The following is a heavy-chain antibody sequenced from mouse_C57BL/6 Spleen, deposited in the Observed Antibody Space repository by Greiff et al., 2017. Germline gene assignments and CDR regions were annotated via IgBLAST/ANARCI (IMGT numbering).Heavy chain of an antibody. CDR3: TRLSPGLITTVVGDFDY. V-gene: IGHV1-5*01. J-gene: IGHJ2*01. Sequence: EVQLQQSGTVLARPGASVKMSCKTSGYTFTSYWMHWVKQRPGQGLEWIGAIYPGNSDTSYNQKFKGKAKLTAVTSASTAYMELSSLTNEDSAVYYCTRLSPGLITTVVGDFDYWGQGTTLTVSS. CDR1: GYTFTSYW. CDR2: IYPGNSDT. D-gene: IGHD1-1*01.